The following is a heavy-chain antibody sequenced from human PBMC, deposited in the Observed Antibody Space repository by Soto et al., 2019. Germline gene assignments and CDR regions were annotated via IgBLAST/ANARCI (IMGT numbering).Heavy chain of an antibody. J-gene: IGHJ4*02. D-gene: IGHD5-18*01. V-gene: IGHV3-30*18. CDR2: VSYDGGTK. CDR3: VKEFGVAGASYESFFDY. CDR1: GFTLSSHG. Sequence: QVQLVESGGGVVQPGGALRLSCAASGFTLSSHGMQWVRQAPGKGLEWVAVVSYDGGTKYYADSVKGRFTISRDNSKNTLYLQMNSLRAEDTAVYYCVKEFGVAGASYESFFDYCGQGTLVTVSS.